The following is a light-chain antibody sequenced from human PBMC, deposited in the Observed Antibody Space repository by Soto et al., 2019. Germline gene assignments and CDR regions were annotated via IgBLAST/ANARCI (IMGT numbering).Light chain of an antibody. Sequence: QSVLTQPPSVSGAPGQRVTISCTGSSSNIGADYDVHWYQQVPGTAPKLLIFGNTNRPSGVPDRFSGSKSGTSASLAITGLQTEDEAGYYCQSYDSSLGTGVFGGGTKVTVL. CDR2: GNT. CDR1: SSNIGADYD. J-gene: IGLJ3*02. V-gene: IGLV1-40*01. CDR3: QSYDSSLGTGV.